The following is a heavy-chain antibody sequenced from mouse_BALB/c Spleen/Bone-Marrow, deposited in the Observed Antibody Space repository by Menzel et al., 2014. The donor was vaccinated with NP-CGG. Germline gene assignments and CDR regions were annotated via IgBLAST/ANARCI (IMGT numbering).Heavy chain of an antibody. Sequence: LVKTGASVKISCKASGYSFTGYYMHWVKQSHGKSLEWIGYISCYNGATSYNQKFKGKATFTVDTSSSTAYMQFNSLISEDSAVYYCARLRGDYDGYAMDYWGQGTSVTVSS. CDR2: ISCYNGAT. CDR3: ARLRGDYDGYAMDY. CDR1: GYSFTGYY. D-gene: IGHD2-4*01. J-gene: IGHJ4*01. V-gene: IGHV1S34*01.